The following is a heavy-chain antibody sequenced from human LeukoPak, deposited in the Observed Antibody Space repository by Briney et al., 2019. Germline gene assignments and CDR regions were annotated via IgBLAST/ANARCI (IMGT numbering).Heavy chain of an antibody. CDR2: IYHSGST. V-gene: IGHV4-4*02. D-gene: IGHD4/OR15-4a*01. Sequence: SGTLSLTCAVSGGSISSSNWWSWVRQPPGKGLEWIGEIYHSGSTYYNPSLKSRVTMSVDTSKNQFSLRLSSVTAADTAVYYCARGPAYGARSDYLDYWGQGTLVTVSS. CDR1: GGSISSSNW. J-gene: IGHJ4*02. CDR3: ARGPAYGARSDYLDY.